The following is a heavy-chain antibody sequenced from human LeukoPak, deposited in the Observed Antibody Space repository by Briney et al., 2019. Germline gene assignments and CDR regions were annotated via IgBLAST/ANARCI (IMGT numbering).Heavy chain of an antibody. D-gene: IGHD3-10*01. V-gene: IGHV4-34*01. CDR3: ARARRRYYGSGSYYANNWFDP. CDR1: GGSFSGYY. Sequence: SETLSLTCAVYGGSFSGYYWSWIRQPPGKGLEWIGEINHSGSTKYNPSLKSRVTISVDTSKNQFSLKLSSVTAADTAVYYCARARRRYYGSGSYYANNWFDPWGQGTLVTVSS. CDR2: INHSGST. J-gene: IGHJ5*02.